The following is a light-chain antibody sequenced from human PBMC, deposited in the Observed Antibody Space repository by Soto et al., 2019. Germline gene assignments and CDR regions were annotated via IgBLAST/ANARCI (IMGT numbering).Light chain of an antibody. CDR1: QYVGTR. V-gene: IGKV3-11*01. J-gene: IGKJ4*01. CDR3: QQRSNWLALT. CDR2: YTS. Sequence: EIVLTQSPATLSSSPGETAALSCRASQYVGTRLAWYQHKTGQAPRLLIYYTSNRATGIPARFSGSGSGTDFTLTISSIEPEDFAVYYCQQRSNWLALTFGGGTKVDIK.